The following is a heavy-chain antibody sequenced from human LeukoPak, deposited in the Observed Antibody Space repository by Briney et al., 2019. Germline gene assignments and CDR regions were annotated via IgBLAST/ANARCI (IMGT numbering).Heavy chain of an antibody. CDR2: IRYDGSNK. J-gene: IGHJ4*02. CDR3: AKDAKKYSSAWYEDY. D-gene: IGHD6-19*01. CDR1: GFTFSSYG. Sequence: PGGSLRLSCAASGFTFSSYGMHWVRRAPGKGLEWVAFIRYDGSNKNFVDSVKGRFTISRDSSKNTLYLQMNSLRAEDTAVYYCAKDAKKYSSAWYEDYWGQGTLVTVSS. V-gene: IGHV3-30*02.